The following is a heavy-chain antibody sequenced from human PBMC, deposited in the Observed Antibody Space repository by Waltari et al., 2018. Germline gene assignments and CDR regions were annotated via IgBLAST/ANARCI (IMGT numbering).Heavy chain of an antibody. V-gene: IGHV1-69*01. J-gene: IGHJ4*02. D-gene: IGHD6-13*01. CDR2: IIPIFGTA. CDR3: ARDLVAAAGGEPFFDY. Sequence: QVQLVQSGAEVKKPGSSVKVSCKASGGTFSSYAISWVRQAPGQGLEWMGGIIPIFGTANYAQKFQGRVTITADESTSTAYMELSSLRSEDTAVYYCARDLVAAAGGEPFFDYWGQGTLVTVSS. CDR1: GGTFSSYA.